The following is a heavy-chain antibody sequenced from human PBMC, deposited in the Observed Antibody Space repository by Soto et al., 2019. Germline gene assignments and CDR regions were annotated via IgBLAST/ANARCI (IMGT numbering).Heavy chain of an antibody. V-gene: IGHV3-23*01. D-gene: IGHD5-18*01. J-gene: IGHJ4*02. Sequence: EVQLLESGGGLVQPGGSLRLSCAASGFTFSSYAMSWVRQAPGKGLEWVSAISGSGGSTYYADSVKGRFTISRDNSKNTLYLQMNTLRAEDTAVYYCAKDGYGYSYGLSGDYWGQGTLVTVSS. CDR2: ISGSGGST. CDR3: AKDGYGYSYGLSGDY. CDR1: GFTFSSYA.